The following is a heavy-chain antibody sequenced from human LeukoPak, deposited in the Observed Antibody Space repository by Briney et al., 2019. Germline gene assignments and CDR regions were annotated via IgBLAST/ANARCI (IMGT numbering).Heavy chain of an antibody. CDR3: ARGLAKRFGDPIIQYYYMDV. V-gene: IGHV4-39*07. CDR1: GGSISSSSYY. Sequence: SETLSLTCTVSGGSISSSSYYWGWIRQPPGKGLEWIGSIYYSGSTYYNPSLKSRVTISVDTSKNQFSLKLSSVTAADTAVYYCARGLAKRFGDPIIQYYYMDVWGKGTTVTISS. D-gene: IGHD3-10*01. J-gene: IGHJ6*03. CDR2: IYYSGST.